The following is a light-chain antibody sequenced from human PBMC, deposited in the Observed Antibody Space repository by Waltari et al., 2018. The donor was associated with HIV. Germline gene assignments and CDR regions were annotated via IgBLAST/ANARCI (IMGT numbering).Light chain of an antibody. Sequence: QSALTQPSSVSGSPVPLITLSCPGLTNAFASYDYVPCYQHSLGKAPQLLIYAVTERPSGVSSRFSGSKSGNTASLTISGLQAEDDGDYYCASYRTANILVFGGGTKLTVL. CDR3: ASYRTANILV. CDR2: AVT. J-gene: IGLJ2*01. CDR1: TNAFASYDY. V-gene: IGLV2-14*03.